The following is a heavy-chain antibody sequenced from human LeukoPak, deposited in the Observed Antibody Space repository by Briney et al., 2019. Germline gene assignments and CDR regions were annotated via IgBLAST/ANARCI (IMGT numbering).Heavy chain of an antibody. J-gene: IGHJ4*02. Sequence: SETLSLTCTVSGGSLNSYYWSWIRQPAGKGLEWIGRIYSSGSTNYNPSLKSRVSMSVDTSKNQFSLKLTSVTAADTAVYYCARGGKATVVTMWGQGNLVTVSS. D-gene: IGHD4-23*01. CDR2: IYSSGST. V-gene: IGHV4-4*07. CDR1: GGSLNSYY. CDR3: ARGGKATVVTM.